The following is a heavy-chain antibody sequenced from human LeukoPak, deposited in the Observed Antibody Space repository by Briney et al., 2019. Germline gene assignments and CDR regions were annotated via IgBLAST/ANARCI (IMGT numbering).Heavy chain of an antibody. CDR2: ISSSGSTI. CDR3: ARAPDYYGSGSAWYYYYMDV. CDR1: GFTFSSYE. J-gene: IGHJ6*03. Sequence: PGGSLRLSCAASGFTFSSYEMNWVRQAPGKGLEWVSYISSSGSTIYYADSVKGRFTISRDNAKNSLYLQMNSLRAEDTAVYYCARAPDYYGSGSAWYYYYMDVWGKGTTVTVSS. V-gene: IGHV3-48*03. D-gene: IGHD3-10*01.